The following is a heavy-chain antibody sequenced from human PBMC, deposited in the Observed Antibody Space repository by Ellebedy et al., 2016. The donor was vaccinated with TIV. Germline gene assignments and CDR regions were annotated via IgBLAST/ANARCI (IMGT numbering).Heavy chain of an antibody. V-gene: IGHV3-53*01. CDR2: IYSGGST. Sequence: PGGSLRLSCAASGFTVSNNYISWVRQAPGKGLEWVSVIYSGGSTYYADSVKGRFTISRDNSKNPVYLQMNSLKAEDMAVYYCARGVLSGYWGQGTLVTVSS. CDR1: GFTVSNNY. D-gene: IGHD2/OR15-2a*01. CDR3: ARGVLSGY. J-gene: IGHJ4*02.